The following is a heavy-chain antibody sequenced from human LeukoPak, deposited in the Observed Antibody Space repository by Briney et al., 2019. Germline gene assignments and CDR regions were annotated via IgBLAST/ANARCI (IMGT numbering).Heavy chain of an antibody. Sequence: GSLSLSCAASGFTFSSYAMSWVRQAPGKGLEWVSAISGSGGSTYYADSVKGRFTISRDNSKNTLYLQMNSLRAEDTAVYYCAKGYSSGWYGEGFDIWGQGTMVTVSS. D-gene: IGHD6-19*01. CDR1: GFTFSSYA. CDR2: ISGSGGST. J-gene: IGHJ3*02. V-gene: IGHV3-23*01. CDR3: AKGYSSGWYGEGFDI.